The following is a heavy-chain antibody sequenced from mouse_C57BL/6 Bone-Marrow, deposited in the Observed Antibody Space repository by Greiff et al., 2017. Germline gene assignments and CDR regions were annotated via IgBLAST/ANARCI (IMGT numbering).Heavy chain of an antibody. J-gene: IGHJ4*01. CDR1: GFNIKADY. D-gene: IGHD1-1*01. CDR2: IDPENGDT. CDR3: TRGTTVVAPYYYAMDY. Sequence: VQLQQSGAELVRPGASVKLSCTASGFNIKADYMHWVKQRPEQGLEWIGWIDPENGDTEYASKFQGKATITADTSSNTAYLQLSSLTSEDTAVYYCTRGTTVVAPYYYAMDYWGQGTSVTVSS. V-gene: IGHV14-4*01.